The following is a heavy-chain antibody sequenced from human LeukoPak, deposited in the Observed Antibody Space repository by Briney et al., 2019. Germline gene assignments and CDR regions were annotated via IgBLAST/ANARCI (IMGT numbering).Heavy chain of an antibody. V-gene: IGHV7-4-1*02. Sequence: GASVKVSCKASGYNFITYAMNWVRQAPGQGLEWMGWINTNTGNPTYAQGFTGRFVFSLDTPVSTAYLQISSLKAEDTAVYYCAKSASSGNYPDAFDIWGQGTMVTVS. D-gene: IGHD1-26*01. J-gene: IGHJ3*02. CDR2: INTNTGNP. CDR1: GYNFITYA. CDR3: AKSASSGNYPDAFDI.